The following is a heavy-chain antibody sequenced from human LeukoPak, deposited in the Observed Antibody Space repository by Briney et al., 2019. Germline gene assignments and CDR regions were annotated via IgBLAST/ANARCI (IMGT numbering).Heavy chain of an antibody. J-gene: IGHJ4*02. Sequence: GGSLRLSCAASGFTFSSYAMSWVRQAPGKGLEWVSAISGSGGSTYYADSVKGRFTISRDNSKNTLYLQMNSLRAEDTAVYYCAKSPYSGSYYAGYFDYWGQGTLVTVSS. CDR3: AKSPYSGSYYAGYFDY. CDR2: ISGSGGST. V-gene: IGHV3-23*01. CDR1: GFTFSSYA. D-gene: IGHD1-26*01.